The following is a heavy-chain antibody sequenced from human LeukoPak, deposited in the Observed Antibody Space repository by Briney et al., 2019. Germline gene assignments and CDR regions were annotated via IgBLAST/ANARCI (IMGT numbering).Heavy chain of an antibody. CDR2: ISAYNGNR. CDR3: ARDRWGVNYYQYMDV. CDR1: GYTFSNYE. V-gene: IGHV1-18*01. Sequence: GASVKVSCKASGYTFSNYEINWVRQASGHGLEWMGWISAYNGNRKYEKKLQGRVTMTTDTATSTAYMELSSLRADDTAVYYCARDRWGVNYYQYMDVWGKGTTVTVSS. J-gene: IGHJ6*03. D-gene: IGHD3-10*01.